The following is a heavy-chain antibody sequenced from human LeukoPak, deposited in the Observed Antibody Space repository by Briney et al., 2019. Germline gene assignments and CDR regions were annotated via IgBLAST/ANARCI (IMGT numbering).Heavy chain of an antibody. V-gene: IGHV6-1*01. CDR1: GDSVSGNSAA. CDR3: ASGWALNY. D-gene: IGHD1-26*01. CDR2: TYYRSKWFN. J-gene: IGHJ4*02. Sequence: SQTLSLTCAISGDSVSGNSAAWNWIRQSPSRDLEWLGRTYYRSKWFNDYAVSVKSRIAINPDTSKNHFSLHLNSVTPEDTAVYYCASGWALNYWGQGTLVTVSS.